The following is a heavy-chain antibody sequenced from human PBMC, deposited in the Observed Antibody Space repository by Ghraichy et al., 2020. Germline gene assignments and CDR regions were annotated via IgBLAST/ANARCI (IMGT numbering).Heavy chain of an antibody. Sequence: GGSLRLSCAASGFTFSSYAMSWVRQAPGKGLEWVSAISGSGGSTYYADSVKGRFTISRDNSKNTLYLQMNSLRAEDTAVYYCAKDREGIQLWNVQDDAFDIWGQGTMVTVSS. CDR1: GFTFSSYA. CDR3: AKDREGIQLWNVQDDAFDI. CDR2: ISGSGGST. J-gene: IGHJ3*02. D-gene: IGHD5-18*01. V-gene: IGHV3-23*01.